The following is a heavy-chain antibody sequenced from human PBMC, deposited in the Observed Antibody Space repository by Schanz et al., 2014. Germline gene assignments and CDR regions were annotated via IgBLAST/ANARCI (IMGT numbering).Heavy chain of an antibody. V-gene: IGHV3-7*01. D-gene: IGHD3-3*01. CDR2: IKQDESER. Sequence: EVQLVESGGGLVKPGGSLRLSCAASGFTFSIHYMSWVRQAPGKGLEWVANIKQDESERSYVDSVKGRFTISRDNAKNSLYLQMNSLRAEDTAVYYCARDKGGYYPFDYWGQGTLVTVSS. CDR3: ARDKGGYYPFDY. CDR1: GFTFSIHY. J-gene: IGHJ4*02.